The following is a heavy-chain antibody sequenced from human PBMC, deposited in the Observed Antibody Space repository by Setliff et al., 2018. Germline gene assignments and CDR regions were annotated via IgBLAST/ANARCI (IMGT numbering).Heavy chain of an antibody. Sequence: SETLSLTCNVSGDSISSTYHWGWIRQSPGKGLEWIGTIYHSGNTYYNPSLNSRLTISVDTSKNQFSLKPSSVTAADTAVYYCARGTTGAFDIWGQGTMVTVSS. CDR2: IYHSGNT. J-gene: IGHJ3*02. CDR3: ARGTTGAFDI. V-gene: IGHV4-38-2*02. CDR1: GDSISSTYH. D-gene: IGHD1-1*01.